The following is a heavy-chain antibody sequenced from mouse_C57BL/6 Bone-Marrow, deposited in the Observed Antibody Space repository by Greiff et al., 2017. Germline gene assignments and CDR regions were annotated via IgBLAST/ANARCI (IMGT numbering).Heavy chain of an antibody. Sequence: EVQLFYSFSFSLPPNGSLKLSCAASGFSFNTYAMNWVRQAPGKGLEWVARIRSKSNNYATYYADSVKDRFTISRDDSESMLDRQRNNGKTEDTAREYRGRRSEEDCGFAYWGQGTLGTVYA. D-gene: IGHD1-1*01. CDR3: GRRSEEDCGFAY. CDR1: GFSFNTYA. CDR2: IRSKSNNYAT. V-gene: IGHV10-1*01. J-gene: IGHJ3*01.